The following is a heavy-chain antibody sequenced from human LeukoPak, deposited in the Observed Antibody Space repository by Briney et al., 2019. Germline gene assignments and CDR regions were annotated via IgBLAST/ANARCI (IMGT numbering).Heavy chain of an antibody. CDR1: GGSISSGSYC. Sequence: SETLSLTCTVSGGSISSGSYCWSWIRQPAGKGLEWIGHIHTSGNTNYNPSLKSRVTISVDTSKNQFSLRLSSVTAADTAVYYCARDSRPYYYDSSGYYYWLGSYYFDYWGQGTLVTVSS. V-gene: IGHV4-61*09. CDR2: IHTSGNT. D-gene: IGHD3-22*01. J-gene: IGHJ4*02. CDR3: ARDSRPYYYDSSGYYYWLGSYYFDY.